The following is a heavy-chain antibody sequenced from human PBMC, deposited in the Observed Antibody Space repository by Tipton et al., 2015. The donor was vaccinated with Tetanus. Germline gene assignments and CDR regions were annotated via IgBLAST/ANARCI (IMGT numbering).Heavy chain of an antibody. V-gene: IGHV4-34*01. J-gene: IGHJ4*02. D-gene: IGHD5-18*01. CDR1: GGSFSGYY. CDR3: ASQYGYSYGTLDY. CDR2: INHSGST. Sequence: LRLSCAVYGGSFSGYYWSWIRQPPGKGLEWIGEINHSGSTNYNPSLKSRVTISVDTSKNQFSLKLSSVTAADTAVYYCASQYGYSYGTLDYWGQGTLVTVSS.